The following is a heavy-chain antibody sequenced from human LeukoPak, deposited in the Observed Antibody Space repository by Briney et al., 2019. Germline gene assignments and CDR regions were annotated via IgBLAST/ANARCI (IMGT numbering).Heavy chain of an antibody. CDR1: GYNFPSYW. V-gene: IGHV5-51*01. J-gene: IGHJ4*02. CDR2: IYLVDSVT. CDR3: ARRPVAVAGTPLDY. Sequence: GESLKISCKGSGYNFPSYWIGWARQMPGKGRGWMGFIYLVDSVTRYSPSFKGQVTISADKSISTAYLQWSSLKASDTAMYYCARRPVAVAGTPLDYWGQGTLVTVSS. D-gene: IGHD6-19*01.